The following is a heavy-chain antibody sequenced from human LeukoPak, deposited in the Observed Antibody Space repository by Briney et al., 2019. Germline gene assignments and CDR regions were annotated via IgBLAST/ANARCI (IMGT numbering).Heavy chain of an antibody. CDR1: GFSVSSSY. CDR3: ARGTHCSGTSCSVY. V-gene: IGHV3-53*01. Sequence: GGSLRLSCAASGFSVSSSYMSWVRQAPGKGLEWVSVIYSGGTTYYADSVEGRFTISRDNSKNTLDPQMNSLRAEDTAVYYCARGTHCSGTSCSVYWGQGTLVTVSS. J-gene: IGHJ4*02. D-gene: IGHD2-2*01. CDR2: IYSGGTT.